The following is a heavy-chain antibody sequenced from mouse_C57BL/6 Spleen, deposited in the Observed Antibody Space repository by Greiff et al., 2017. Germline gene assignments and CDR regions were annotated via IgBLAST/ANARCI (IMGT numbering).Heavy chain of an antibody. CDR3: ARAPSYCYGSSPYYFDY. CDR2: ISDGGSYT. D-gene: IGHD1-1*01. J-gene: IGHJ2*01. CDR1: GFTFSSYA. Sequence: EVKLVESGGGLVKPGGSLKLSCAASGFTFSSYAMSWVRQTPEKRLEWVATISDGGSYTYYPDNVKGRFTISRDNAKNNLYLQMSHLKSEDTAMYYCARAPSYCYGSSPYYFDYWGQGTTLTVSS. V-gene: IGHV5-4*03.